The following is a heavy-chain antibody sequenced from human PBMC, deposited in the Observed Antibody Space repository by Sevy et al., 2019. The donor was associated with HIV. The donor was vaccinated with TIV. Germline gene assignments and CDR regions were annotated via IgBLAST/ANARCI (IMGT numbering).Heavy chain of an antibody. D-gene: IGHD1-26*01. J-gene: IGHJ4*02. CDR2: IRYDGSNK. CDR3: AKDGLGRGDYFDY. V-gene: IGHV3-30*02. Sequence: GGSLRLSCAASGLTFSSYGMHWIRQAPGKGLEWVAVIRYDGSNKYYADSVKGRFTISRDNSKNTLYLQMNSLRAEDTAVYYSAKDGLGRGDYFDYWGQGTLVTVSS. CDR1: GLTFSSYG.